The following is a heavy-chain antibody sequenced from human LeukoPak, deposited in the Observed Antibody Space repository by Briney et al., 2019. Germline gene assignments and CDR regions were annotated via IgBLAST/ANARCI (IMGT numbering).Heavy chain of an antibody. Sequence: GRSLRLSCAASGFTFGSYAMNWVRQAPGKGLEWGAVISSDGSNKFYVDSVKGRFTISRDNPKNTLYLQMNSLRPEDTAVYYCATDSSSRIQLWTPLKYWGQGTLVTVSS. D-gene: IGHD5-18*01. J-gene: IGHJ4*02. CDR1: GFTFGSYA. CDR3: ATDSSSRIQLWTPLKY. V-gene: IGHV3-30*03. CDR2: ISSDGSNK.